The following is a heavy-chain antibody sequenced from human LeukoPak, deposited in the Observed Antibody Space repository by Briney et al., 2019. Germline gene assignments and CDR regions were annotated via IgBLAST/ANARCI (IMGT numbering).Heavy chain of an antibody. Sequence: GGSLRLSCAASGFTFSSYAMSWVRQAPGKGLEWVSSISGSGGSTYYADSAKGRFTISRDNSKNTLYLQMNSLRAEDTAVYYCAGMSGYDLGDTCFDYWGQGTLVTVSS. CDR3: AGMSGYDLGDTCFDY. CDR2: ISGSGGST. CDR1: GFTFSSYA. D-gene: IGHD5-12*01. J-gene: IGHJ4*02. V-gene: IGHV3-23*01.